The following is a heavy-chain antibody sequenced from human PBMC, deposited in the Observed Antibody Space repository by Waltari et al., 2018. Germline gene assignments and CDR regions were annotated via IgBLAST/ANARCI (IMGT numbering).Heavy chain of an antibody. CDR2: INVGNGNT. CDR1: GYSFIAYA. Sequence: QVQFVQSGAEVKKPGASVKVSCKASGYSFIAYAMHWVRQAPGQRPEWMGWINVGNGNTKYSQNFQCRVTITSDISASTAYLEVSSLRSEDTALYYCARGHRLPFFDFWGKGTLVTVSS. D-gene: IGHD5-18*01. J-gene: IGHJ4*02. V-gene: IGHV1-3*01. CDR3: ARGHRLPFFDF.